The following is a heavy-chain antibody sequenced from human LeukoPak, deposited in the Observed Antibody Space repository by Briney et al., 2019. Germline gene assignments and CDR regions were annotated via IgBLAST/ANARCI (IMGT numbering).Heavy chain of an antibody. CDR2: IIPIFGTA. CDR3: ARDRGGYCSSTSCYTPHY. Sequence: ASVKVSCKASGGTFSSYAISWVRQAPGQGLEWMGGIIPIFGTANYAQKFQGRVTITTDESTSTAYMELSSLRSEDTAVYYCARDRGGYCSSTSCYTPHYWGQGTLVTVSS. V-gene: IGHV1-69*05. J-gene: IGHJ4*02. CDR1: GGTFSSYA. D-gene: IGHD2-2*02.